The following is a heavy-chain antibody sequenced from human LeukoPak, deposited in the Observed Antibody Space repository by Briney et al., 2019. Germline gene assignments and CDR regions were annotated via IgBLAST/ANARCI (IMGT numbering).Heavy chain of an antibody. Sequence: GRCLSLSCAIGRFPFASDCMTWVCQTQGKRLEWVANIKQDGSEMYYVDSVKGRFTISRDNAKNSLYLQMNSLRVEDTAVYFCARALGISAPGRSDYWGQGTLVTVSS. CDR1: RFPFASDC. D-gene: IGHD6-13*01. V-gene: IGHV3-7*04. CDR2: IKQDGSEM. CDR3: ARALGISAPGRSDY. J-gene: IGHJ4*02.